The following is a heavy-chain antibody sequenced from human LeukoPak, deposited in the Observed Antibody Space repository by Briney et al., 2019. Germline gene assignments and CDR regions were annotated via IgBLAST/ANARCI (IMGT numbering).Heavy chain of an antibody. CDR3: ACDPVPGCPFDP. V-gene: IGHV4-59*01. CDR1: GGSISSYY. Sequence: ETLSLTCTVSGGSISSYYWSWIRQPPGKGMEWIGYIYHSGSTKYNPSLTSRVTISVETSKNHFSLKLSSVTAADTAVYYCACDPVPGCPFDPWGKGTLVTVSS. CDR2: IYHSGST. D-gene: IGHD2-2*01. J-gene: IGHJ5*02.